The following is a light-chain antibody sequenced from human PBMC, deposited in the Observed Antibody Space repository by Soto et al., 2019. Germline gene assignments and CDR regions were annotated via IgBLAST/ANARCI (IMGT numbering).Light chain of an antibody. V-gene: IGKV3-15*01. CDR1: QTISGT. J-gene: IGKJ1*01. CDR2: GAS. Sequence: EIVMTQSPATLSVSPGGRATLSCRASQTISGTLAWYQQKPGQAPRLLIHGASTRAPGFPARFSGSGSGTDFTLTISSLQSEDFAVYYCQQYDNWPWTFGQGTKVDIK. CDR3: QQYDNWPWT.